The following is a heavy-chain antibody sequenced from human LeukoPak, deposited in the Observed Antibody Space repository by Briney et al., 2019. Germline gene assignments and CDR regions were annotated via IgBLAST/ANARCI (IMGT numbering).Heavy chain of an antibody. D-gene: IGHD3-22*01. CDR1: GFTFDDYA. Sequence: PGGSLRLSCTSSGFTFDDYAMHWVRQAPGKGLEWVSGISSNSRDIAYADSVRGRFTISRDNAKKSLYLQMNSLRAEDTALYYCAKVRGGYLDAFDIWGQGTMVTVSS. V-gene: IGHV3-9*01. CDR2: ISSNSRDI. J-gene: IGHJ3*02. CDR3: AKVRGGYLDAFDI.